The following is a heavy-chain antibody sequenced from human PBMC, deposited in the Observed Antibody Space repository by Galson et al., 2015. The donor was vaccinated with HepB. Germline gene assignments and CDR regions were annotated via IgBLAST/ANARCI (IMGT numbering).Heavy chain of an antibody. CDR1: GFTFSDYS. CDR3: ARYVTAYGDYYYYYYTDV. V-gene: IGHV3-11*01. D-gene: IGHD4-17*01. Sequence: SLRLSCAASGFTFSDYSMSWVRQAPGKGLEWVSYISSSGSTIYYADSVKGRFTISRDNAKNSLYLQMNSLRAEDTAVYYCARYVTAYGDYYYYYYTDVWGKGTTATVSS. CDR2: ISSSGSTI. J-gene: IGHJ6*03.